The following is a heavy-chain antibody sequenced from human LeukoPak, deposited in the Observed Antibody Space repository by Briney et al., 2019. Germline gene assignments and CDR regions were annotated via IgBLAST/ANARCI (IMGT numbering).Heavy chain of an antibody. J-gene: IGHJ6*03. D-gene: IGHD3-22*01. V-gene: IGHV3-33*06. Sequence: GGSLRLSCAASGFSFSSYGMHWVRQAPGKGLEWVAVIWYDGSNKYYADSVKGRFTISRDNSKNTLYLQMNSLRAEDTAVYYCAKTSGYPPQDYYMDVWGKGTTVTVSS. CDR3: AKTSGYPPQDYYMDV. CDR2: IWYDGSNK. CDR1: GFSFSSYG.